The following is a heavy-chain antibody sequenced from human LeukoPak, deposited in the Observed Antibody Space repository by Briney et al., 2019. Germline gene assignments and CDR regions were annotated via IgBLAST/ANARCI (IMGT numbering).Heavy chain of an antibody. Sequence: GGSLRLSCAASGFTFSTYAMNWVRQAPGKGLEWVSIISGSGGNTFYADSVKGRFTISRDNSKNTLYLQMNNLRDEDTAVYHCAKDPPCSGGTCYGYFESWGQGILVTVSS. V-gene: IGHV3-23*01. D-gene: IGHD2-15*01. CDR1: GFTFSTYA. CDR2: ISGSGGNT. J-gene: IGHJ4*02. CDR3: AKDPPCSGGTCYGYFES.